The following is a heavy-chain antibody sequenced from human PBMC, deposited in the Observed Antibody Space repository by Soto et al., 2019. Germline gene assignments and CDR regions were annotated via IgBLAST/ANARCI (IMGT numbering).Heavy chain of an antibody. Sequence: PGGSLRLSCAASVFTFCNYAMTWVRQAPGKGLEWVSAITGSGSDTYYVDSVKGRFTISRDNSENTLYLQMNSLRAEDTAIYYCAKLGSSSWSPHYYFDYWGQGTLVTVSS. D-gene: IGHD2-2*01. CDR3: AKLGSSSWSPHYYFDY. CDR1: VFTFCNYA. V-gene: IGHV3-23*01. CDR2: ITGSGSDT. J-gene: IGHJ4*02.